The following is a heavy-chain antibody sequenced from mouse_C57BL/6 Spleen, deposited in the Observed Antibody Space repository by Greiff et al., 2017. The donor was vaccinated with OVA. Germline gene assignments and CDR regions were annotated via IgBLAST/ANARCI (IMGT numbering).Heavy chain of an antibody. D-gene: IGHD1-1*01. J-gene: IGHJ3*01. CDR1: GYAFSSYW. Sequence: QVQLQQSGAELVKPGASVKISCKASGYAFSSYWMNWVQQRPGKGLEWIGQIYPGDGDTNYNGKFKGKATLTADKSSSTAYMQLSSLTSEDSAVYFCAGSNYYGSPWFAYWGQGTLVTVSA. V-gene: IGHV1-80*01. CDR3: AGSNYYGSPWFAY. CDR2: IYPGDGDT.